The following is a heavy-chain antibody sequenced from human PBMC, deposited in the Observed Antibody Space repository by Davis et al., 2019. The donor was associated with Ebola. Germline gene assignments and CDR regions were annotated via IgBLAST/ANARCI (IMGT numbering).Heavy chain of an antibody. Sequence: PGGSLRLSCAASGFTFSSYAMHWVRQAPGKGLEWVAVISYDGSNKYYADSVKGRFTISRDNSKNTLYLQMNSLRAEDTAVYYCAREDSSGWYGEGSCRYWGQGTLVTVSS. CDR1: GFTFSSYA. CDR3: AREDSSGWYGEGSCRY. V-gene: IGHV3-30-3*01. D-gene: IGHD6-19*01. CDR2: ISYDGSNK. J-gene: IGHJ4*02.